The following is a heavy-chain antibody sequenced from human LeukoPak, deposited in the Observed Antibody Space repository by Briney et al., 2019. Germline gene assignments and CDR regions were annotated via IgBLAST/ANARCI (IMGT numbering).Heavy chain of an antibody. CDR1: GYTFTDYY. J-gene: IGHJ5*02. D-gene: IGHD3-22*01. V-gene: IGHV1-2*02. CDR2: INPNSGGT. Sequence: ASVKVSCKASGYTFTDYYMHWVRQAPGQGLEWMGWINPNSGGTNYAQKFQGRVTMTRDTSISTAYMELSRLRSDDTAVYYCARDRENYYDSSGSPWFDPWGQGTLVTVSS. CDR3: ARDRENYYDSSGSPWFDP.